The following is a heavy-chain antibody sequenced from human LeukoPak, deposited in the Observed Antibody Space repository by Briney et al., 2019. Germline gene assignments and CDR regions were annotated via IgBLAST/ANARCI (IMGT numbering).Heavy chain of an antibody. D-gene: IGHD6-13*01. J-gene: IGHJ6*03. V-gene: IGHV3-73*01. CDR2: IRSKANSYAT. CDR1: GFTFSGSA. CDR3: TSSGIAAAGIGYYYYMDV. Sequence: GGSLRLSCAASGFTFSGSAMHWVRQASGKGLEWVGRIRSKANSYATAYAASVKGRFTISRDDSKNTAYLQMNSLKTEDTAVYYCTSSGIAAAGIGYYYYMDVWGKGTTVTVSS.